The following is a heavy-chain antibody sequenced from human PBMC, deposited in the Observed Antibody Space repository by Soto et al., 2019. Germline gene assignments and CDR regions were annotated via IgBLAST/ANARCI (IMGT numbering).Heavy chain of an antibody. CDR3: ATSKWFDP. CDR1: GGSISSRCYY. Sequence: QLQLQESGPGLVKPSETLSLTCTVSGGSISSRCYYWGWIRQPPGKGLEWIGTIYYSGSTYYNPSLKSRVTISVDTSKNQFSLKLSSVPAADTAVYYGATSKWFDPWGQGTRVTVSS. CDR2: IYYSGST. J-gene: IGHJ5*02. V-gene: IGHV4-39*01.